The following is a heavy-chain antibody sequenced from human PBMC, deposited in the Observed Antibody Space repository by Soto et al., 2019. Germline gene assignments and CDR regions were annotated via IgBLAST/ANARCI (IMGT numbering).Heavy chain of an antibody. CDR3: ARPALVYNSYGGRYFDS. Sequence: QVQLVESGGGVVQPGRSLKVSCTASGFTFSTYPMNWVRQAPGKGLEWVAVISYDGSTKYYADSVKGRFTISRDNSKNTLDLQMNSLRADDTAVYYCARPALVYNSYGGRYFDSWGQGTLVTVSS. CDR2: ISYDGSTK. D-gene: IGHD5-18*01. V-gene: IGHV3-30-3*01. J-gene: IGHJ4*02. CDR1: GFTFSTYP.